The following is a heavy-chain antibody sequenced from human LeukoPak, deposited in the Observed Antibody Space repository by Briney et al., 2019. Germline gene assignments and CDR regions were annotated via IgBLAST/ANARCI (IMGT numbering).Heavy chain of an antibody. CDR2: IYSGGST. CDR3: ARCGYSGYERYFDY. Sequence: GGSLRLSCAASGFTVSSNYMSWVRQAPGKGLEWVSVIYSGGSTYYADSVKGRFTISRDNSKNTLYLQMNSLRAEDTAVYYCARCGYSGYERYFDYWGQGTLVTVSS. CDR1: GFTVSSNY. D-gene: IGHD5-12*01. V-gene: IGHV3-66*01. J-gene: IGHJ4*02.